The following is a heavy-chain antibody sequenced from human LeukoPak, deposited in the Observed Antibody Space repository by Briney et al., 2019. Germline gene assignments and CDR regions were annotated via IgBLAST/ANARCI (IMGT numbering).Heavy chain of an antibody. Sequence: PSETLSLTCAVSGGPFSHYYWTWIRQPPGKGLEGIGEINESGSTNYDPSLKSRVTISVDTSKNHFSLNLTSVTAADTAVYYCASRIGRYLYYFGMDVWGQGTTVTVSS. V-gene: IGHV4-34*01. CDR3: ASRIGRYLYYFGMDV. J-gene: IGHJ6*02. D-gene: IGHD1-26*01. CDR2: INESGST. CDR1: GGPFSHYY.